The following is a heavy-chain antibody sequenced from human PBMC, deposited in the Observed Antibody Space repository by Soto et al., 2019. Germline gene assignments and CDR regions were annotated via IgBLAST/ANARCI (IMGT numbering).Heavy chain of an antibody. V-gene: IGHV1-24*01. CDR1: GYTLTELS. D-gene: IGHD2-2*02. CDR3: ATYCSGTSCYIAPYTFDP. Sequence: ASVKVSCKVSGYTLTELSMHWVRQAPGKGLEWMGGFYPEDGETIYAQKFQGRVTMTEDTSTDTAYMELSSLRSEDTAVYYCATYCSGTSCYIAPYTFDPWGQGTLVTVSS. CDR2: FYPEDGET. J-gene: IGHJ5*02.